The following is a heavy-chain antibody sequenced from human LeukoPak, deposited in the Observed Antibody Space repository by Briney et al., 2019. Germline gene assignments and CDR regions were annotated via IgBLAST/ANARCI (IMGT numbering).Heavy chain of an antibody. J-gene: IGHJ4*02. V-gene: IGHV4-30-4*01. Sequence: SQTLSLTCTVSGGSISSGDYYWGWVRQPPGRGLEWIGYIYYSGSTYYNPSLKSRATISVDTSKNQFSLKLSSVTAADTAVYYCARDHEGYDYWGRGTLVTVSS. CDR2: IYYSGST. D-gene: IGHD3-22*01. CDR1: GGSISSGDYY. CDR3: ARDHEGYDY.